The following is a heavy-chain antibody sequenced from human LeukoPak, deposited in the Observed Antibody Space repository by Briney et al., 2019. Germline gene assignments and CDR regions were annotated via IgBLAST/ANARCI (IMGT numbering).Heavy chain of an antibody. CDR3: ARDQARQWLAYNWFDP. CDR2: IIPILGIA. V-gene: IGHV1-69*04. Sequence: SVKVSCKASGGTFSSYAISGVRQAPGQGLEWGGRIIPILGIANYAQKFQGRVTITADKSTSTAYMELSSLRSEDTAVYYCARDQARQWLAYNWFDPWGQGTLVTVSS. J-gene: IGHJ5*02. CDR1: GGTFSSYA. D-gene: IGHD6-19*01.